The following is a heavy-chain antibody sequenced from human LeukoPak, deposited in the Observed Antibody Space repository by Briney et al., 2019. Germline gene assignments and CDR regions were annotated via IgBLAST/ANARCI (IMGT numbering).Heavy chain of an antibody. CDR3: ARCSKAGIAAAGSPYYYYGMDV. D-gene: IGHD6-13*01. J-gene: IGHJ6*02. CDR2: IYYSGST. V-gene: IGHV4-59*01. Sequence: PSETLSLTCTVSGGSISSYYWSWIRQPPGKGLEWIGYIYYSGSTNYNPSLKSLVTISVDTSKNQFSLKLSSVTAADTVVYYCARCSKAGIAAAGSPYYYYGMDVWGQGTTVTVSS. CDR1: GGSISSYY.